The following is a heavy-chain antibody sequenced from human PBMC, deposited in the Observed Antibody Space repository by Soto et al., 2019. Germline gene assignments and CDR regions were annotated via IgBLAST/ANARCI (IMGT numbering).Heavy chain of an antibody. CDR3: ATRHNFIAVAVVGMEV. CDR2: INHSGST. CDR1: GGSFSGYY. D-gene: IGHD6-19*01. V-gene: IGHV4-34*01. Sequence: ERLCRTGAVYGGSFSGYYWSWIRQPPGKGLEWIGEINHSGSTNYNPSLKSRVTISVDTSKNQFSLKLSSVTAADTAVYYCATRHNFIAVAVVGMEVWGQGTTVTVYS. J-gene: IGHJ6*02.